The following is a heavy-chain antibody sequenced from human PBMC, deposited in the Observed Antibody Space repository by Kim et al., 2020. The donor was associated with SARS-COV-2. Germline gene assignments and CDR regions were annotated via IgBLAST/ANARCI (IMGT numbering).Heavy chain of an antibody. CDR3: AKGYGSGSQHFDY. J-gene: IGHJ4*02. V-gene: IGHV5-51*01. D-gene: IGHD3-10*01. Sequence: YSPSFQGQVTISAAKSISTAYLRWSSLKASDTAMYYCAKGYGSGSQHFDYWGQGTLVTVSS.